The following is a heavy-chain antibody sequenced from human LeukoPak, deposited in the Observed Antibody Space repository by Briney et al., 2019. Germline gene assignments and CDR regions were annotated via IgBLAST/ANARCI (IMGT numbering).Heavy chain of an antibody. J-gene: IGHJ6*02. D-gene: IGHD2-15*01. CDR3: ARHVHCSGGSCYGYYYYGMDV. V-gene: IGHV5-51*01. Sequence: GESLKISRKGSGYSFTSYWIGWVRQMPGKGLEWMGIIYPGDSDTRYSPSFQGQVTISADKSISTAYLQWSSLKASDTAMYYCARHVHCSGGSCYGYYYYGMDVWGQGTTVTVSS. CDR1: GYSFTSYW. CDR2: IYPGDSDT.